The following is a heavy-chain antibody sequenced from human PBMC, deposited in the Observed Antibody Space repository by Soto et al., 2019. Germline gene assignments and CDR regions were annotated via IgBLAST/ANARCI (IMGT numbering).Heavy chain of an antibody. CDR3: APLTGPSVY. Sequence: PGGSLRLSCAASGFTFSSYGMRWVRQAPGKGLEWVAVISYDGSNKYYADSVKGRFTISRDNSKNTLYLQMNSLRAEDTAVYYCAPLTGPSVYWGQGTLVTVS. CDR1: GFTFSSYG. V-gene: IGHV3-30*03. J-gene: IGHJ4*02. D-gene: IGHD6-19*01. CDR2: ISYDGSNK.